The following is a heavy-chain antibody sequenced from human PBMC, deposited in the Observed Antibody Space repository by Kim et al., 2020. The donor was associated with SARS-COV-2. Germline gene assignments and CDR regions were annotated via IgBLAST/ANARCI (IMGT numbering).Heavy chain of an antibody. J-gene: IGHJ6*02. CDR3: ASNPGEAMVRYYVLDV. Sequence: GGSLRLSCAASGFTFSSYSMNWVRQAPGKGLEWVSSISSSSSYIYYADSVKGRFTISRDNAKNSLYLQMNSLRVEDTAVYYCASNPGEAMVRYYVLDVWGRGTTDTVSS. CDR2: ISSSSSYI. D-gene: IGHD3-10*01. V-gene: IGHV3-21*01. CDR1: GFTFSSYS.